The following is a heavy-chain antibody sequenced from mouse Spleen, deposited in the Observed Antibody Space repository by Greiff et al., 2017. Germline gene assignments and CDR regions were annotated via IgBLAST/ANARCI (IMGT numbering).Heavy chain of an antibody. V-gene: IGHV2-4-1*01. D-gene: IGHD2-3*01. CDR1: GFSLTNYA. J-gene: IGHJ1*01. CDR3: ARNRDGYHWYFDV. CDR2: IWSDGST. Sequence: VQGVESGPGLVAPSQSLSITCTVSGFSLTNYAVHWVRQSPGKGLEWLGVIWSDGSTDYNAAFISRLSISKDNSKSQVFFKMNSLQADDTAIYYCARNRDGYHWYFDVWGAGTTVTVSS.